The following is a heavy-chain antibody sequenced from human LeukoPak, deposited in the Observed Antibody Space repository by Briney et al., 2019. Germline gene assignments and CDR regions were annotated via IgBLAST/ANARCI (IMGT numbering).Heavy chain of an antibody. J-gene: IGHJ6*03. CDR2: ISYDGSDK. V-gene: IGHV3-30*04. Sequence: GGSLRLSCAASGFTFSSYAMNWVRQAPGEGLDWVAVISYDGSDKFYADSVKGRFTISRDSSNNTLYLQMNSLRGDDTAVYYCARDTRGSYNYYYYMDVWGKGTTVTVSS. CDR3: ARDTRGSYNYYYYMDV. CDR1: GFTFSSYA. D-gene: IGHD1-26*01.